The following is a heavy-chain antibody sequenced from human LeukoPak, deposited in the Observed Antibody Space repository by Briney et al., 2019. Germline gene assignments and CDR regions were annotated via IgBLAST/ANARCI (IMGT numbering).Heavy chain of an antibody. J-gene: IGHJ4*02. CDR2: IYYSGSI. D-gene: IGHD2-2*03. Sequence: PSETLSLTCAVSGYSISSSTWWGWIRQPPGKGLEWIGYIYYSGSIDYNPSLKSRVTMSVDTSQNQFSLKLRSVTAVDTAVYYCAKIGYCRTTTRSGAFDYWGQGTLVTVSS. CDR3: AKIGYCRTTTRSGAFDY. V-gene: IGHV4-28*05. CDR1: GYSISSSTW.